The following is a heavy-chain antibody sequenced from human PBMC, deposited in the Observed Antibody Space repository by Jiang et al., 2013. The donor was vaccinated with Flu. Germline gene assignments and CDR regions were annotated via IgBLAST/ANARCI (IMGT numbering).Heavy chain of an antibody. J-gene: IGHJ6*02. V-gene: IGHV4-59*13. Sequence: TLSLTCTVSGGSISSYYWSWIRQPPGKGLEWIGYIYYSGSTNYNPSLKSRVTISVDTSKNQFSLKLSSVTAADTAVYYCARDRSSQYYYDSSGYYYYYGMDVWGQGTTVTVSS. CDR2: IYYSGST. CDR3: ARDRSSQYYYDSSGYYYYYGMDV. D-gene: IGHD3-22*01. CDR1: GGSISSYY.